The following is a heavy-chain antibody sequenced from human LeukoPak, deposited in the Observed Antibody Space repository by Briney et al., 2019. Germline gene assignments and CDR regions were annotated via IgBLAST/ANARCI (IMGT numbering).Heavy chain of an antibody. Sequence: PSQTLSLTCTVSSDSISSGDYYWSWIRQPAGKGLEFIGYINKKGGTFYNPPLKSRVSISIDTSKNQFSLKLTSVTAADTAVYFCAREHKSYGDYPYYFDSWGQGTLATVSS. CDR1: SDSISSGDYY. CDR3: AREHKSYGDYPYYFDS. CDR2: INKKGGT. D-gene: IGHD4-17*01. J-gene: IGHJ4*02. V-gene: IGHV4-30-4*01.